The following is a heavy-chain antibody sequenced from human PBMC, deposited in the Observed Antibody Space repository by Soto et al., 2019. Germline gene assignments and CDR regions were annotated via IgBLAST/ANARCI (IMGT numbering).Heavy chain of an antibody. D-gene: IGHD6-13*01. CDR3: ARDRPTVAAAGTDGFDP. CDR1: GYTFTSYG. CDR2: ISAYNGNT. V-gene: IGHV1-18*04. J-gene: IGHJ5*02. Sequence: ASVKVSCKASGYTFTSYGISWVRQAPGQGLEWMGWISAYNGNTNYAQKLQGRVTMTTDTSTSTAYMELRSLRSDDTAAYYCARDRPTVAAAGTDGFDPWGHGTLVTVS.